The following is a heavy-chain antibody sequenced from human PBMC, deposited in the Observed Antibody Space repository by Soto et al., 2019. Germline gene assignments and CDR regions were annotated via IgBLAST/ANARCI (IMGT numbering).Heavy chain of an antibody. CDR1: GYRFFSYY. CDR3: ARGGATIFGVIDS. D-gene: IGHD3-3*02. CDR2: FLASGGNT. Sequence: SVKVSCKDSGYRFFSYYIHWVRQAPVQGLEWMGRFLASGGNTDYAQRFRGRVSMTRDTSTTNTVSLELTSLTSDDTAVYYCARGGATIFGVIDSWGQGTPVTVSS. J-gene: IGHJ4*02. V-gene: IGHV1-46*01.